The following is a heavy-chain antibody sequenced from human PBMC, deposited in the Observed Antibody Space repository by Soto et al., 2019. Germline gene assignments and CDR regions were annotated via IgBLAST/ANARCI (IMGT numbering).Heavy chain of an antibody. D-gene: IGHD2-21*01. CDR2: ISVNGNN. CDR1: GGSINNYY. CDR3: ARLQFPDVTGAFDI. V-gene: IGHV4-4*07. Sequence: SETLSLTCTVSGGSINNYYWWSWIRQSAGKGLEYIGRISVNGNNNYNPSLRSRVTMSVDTSKDQFSLKLGSVTAADTAMYYCARLQFPDVTGAFDIWGQGTMVTVS. J-gene: IGHJ3*02.